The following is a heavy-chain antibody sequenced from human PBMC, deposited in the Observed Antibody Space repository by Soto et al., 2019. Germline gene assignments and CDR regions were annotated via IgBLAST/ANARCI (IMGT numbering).Heavy chain of an antibody. V-gene: IGHV4-39*01. CDR2: IYYSGST. Sequence: SETLSLTCTVSGGSISSSSYYWGWIRQPPGEGLEWIGSIYYSGSTYYNPSLKSRVTISVDTSKNQFSLKLSSVTAADTAVYYCANDYYGMDVWGQGTTVTVSS. CDR1: GGSISSSSYY. J-gene: IGHJ6*02. CDR3: ANDYYGMDV.